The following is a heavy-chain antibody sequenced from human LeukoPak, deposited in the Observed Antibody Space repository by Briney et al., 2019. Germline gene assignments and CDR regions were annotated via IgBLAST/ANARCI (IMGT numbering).Heavy chain of an antibody. Sequence: SETLSLTCAVYGGSFSGYYWSWIRQPPGKGLEWIGEINHSGSTYYNPSLKSRVTISVDTSKNQFSLKLSSVTAADTAVYYCARHSVYDYVWGSYRSPGFDYWGQGTLVTVSS. D-gene: IGHD3-16*02. V-gene: IGHV4-34*01. CDR3: ARHSVYDYVWGSYRSPGFDY. CDR2: INHSGST. CDR1: GGSFSGYY. J-gene: IGHJ4*02.